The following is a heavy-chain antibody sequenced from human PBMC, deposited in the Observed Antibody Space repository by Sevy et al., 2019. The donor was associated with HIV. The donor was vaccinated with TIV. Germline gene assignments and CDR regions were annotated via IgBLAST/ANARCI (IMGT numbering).Heavy chain of an antibody. D-gene: IGHD3-10*01. CDR1: GGSISSYY. CDR3: ARTRVDMGSYLSGYYYYYCMDV. V-gene: IGHV4-59*12. Sequence: SETLSLTCTVSGGSISSYYWSWIRQPPGKGLEWIGYIYYSGSTNYNPSLKSRVTISVDTSKNQFSLKLSSVTAADTAVYYCARTRVDMGSYLSGYYYYYCMDVWGQGTTVTVSS. J-gene: IGHJ6*02. CDR2: IYYSGST.